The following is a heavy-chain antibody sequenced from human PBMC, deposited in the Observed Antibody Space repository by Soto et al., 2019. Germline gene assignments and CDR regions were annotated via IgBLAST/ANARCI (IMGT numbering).Heavy chain of an antibody. Sequence: PGGSLRLSCAASGFTFSSYAMSWVRQAPGKGLEWISAVSGSGGSTYYADSVKGRFTISRDNSKDTLYLQMNNLRAEDTAVYYCATPPDYTWNDYWGQGTLVTVSS. D-gene: IGHD1-20*01. CDR3: ATPPDYTWNDY. V-gene: IGHV3-23*01. CDR1: GFTFSSYA. J-gene: IGHJ4*02. CDR2: VSGSGGST.